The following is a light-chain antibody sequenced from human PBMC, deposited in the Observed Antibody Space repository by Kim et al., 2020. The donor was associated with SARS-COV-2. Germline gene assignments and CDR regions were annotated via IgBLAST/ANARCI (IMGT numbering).Light chain of an antibody. Sequence: QSVLTQPPSVSGPPGQRVTISCSGGTSNIGRTTVNWYHQLPGTAPRLIIYYDDRRPSGVPDRFSGSRSGTSASLAISGLQSEDEGDYYCATWDDSLEGRVFGRGTKVTVL. CDR2: YDD. J-gene: IGLJ6*01. CDR1: TSNIGRTT. CDR3: ATWDDSLEGRV. V-gene: IGLV1-44*01.